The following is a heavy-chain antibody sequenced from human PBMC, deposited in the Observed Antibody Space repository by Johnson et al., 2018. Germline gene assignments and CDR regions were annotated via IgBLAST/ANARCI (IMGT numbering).Heavy chain of an antibody. CDR2: IYYSGST. J-gene: IGHJ6*02. CDR1: GGSISGSISSYY. Sequence: QVQLQESGPGLVKPSETLSLTCTVSGGSISGSISSYYWSWIRQPPGKGLEWIGYIYYSGSTNYNPSLKSRVTISVDTSKNQFSLKLSSLRSEDTAVYYCASGSWYLPYYYGMDVWGQGTTVTVSS. CDR3: ASGSWYLPYYYGMDV. D-gene: IGHD6-13*01. V-gene: IGHV4-61*01.